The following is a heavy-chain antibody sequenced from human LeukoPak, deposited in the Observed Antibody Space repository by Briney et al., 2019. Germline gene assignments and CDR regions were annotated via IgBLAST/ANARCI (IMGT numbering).Heavy chain of an antibody. Sequence: GGSLRLSCAASGLTFSSYSMNWVRQAPGKGLEWVSSISSSSSYIYYADSVKGRFTISRDNAKNSLFLQMNSLRAEDTAVYYCASVGNVETDYWGQGTLVTVSS. J-gene: IGHJ4*02. CDR3: ASVGNVETDY. CDR1: GLTFSSYS. CDR2: ISSSSSYI. V-gene: IGHV3-21*01. D-gene: IGHD5-24*01.